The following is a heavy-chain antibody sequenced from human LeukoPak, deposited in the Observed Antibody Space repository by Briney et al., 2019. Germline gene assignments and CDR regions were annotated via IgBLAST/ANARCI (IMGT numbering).Heavy chain of an antibody. CDR1: GYTFSSYW. J-gene: IGHJ3*02. V-gene: IGHV5-51*01. Sequence: GESLKISCKSSGYTFSSYWIGWVRQMPGKGLECMGIIYPDDSDTRYSPSFQGQVTISADKSISTAHLQWGSLGASDTAIYYCARMRTATSPFDIWGQGTMVTVSS. D-gene: IGHD5-12*01. CDR3: ARMRTATSPFDI. CDR2: IYPDDSDT.